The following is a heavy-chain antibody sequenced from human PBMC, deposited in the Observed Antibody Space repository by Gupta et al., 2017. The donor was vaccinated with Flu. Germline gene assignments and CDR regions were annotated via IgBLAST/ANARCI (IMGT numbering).Heavy chain of an antibody. CDR3: AKDLGGRWYDFWSDFDY. V-gene: IGHV3-23*01. CDR2: ISGSGGST. CDR1: A. J-gene: IGHJ4*02. D-gene: IGHD3-3*01. Sequence: AMTWVRQAPGKELEWVSGISGSGGSTYYADSVKSRFTISRDNSKNTLYLQMNSLRVEDTAVYYCAKDLGGRWYDFWSDFDYWGQGNMVTVSS.